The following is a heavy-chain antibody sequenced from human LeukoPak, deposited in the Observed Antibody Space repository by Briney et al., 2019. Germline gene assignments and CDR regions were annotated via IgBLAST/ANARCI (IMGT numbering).Heavy chain of an antibody. CDR3: TTGYSSSFDY. CDR2: YKCKSDGLPT. CDR1: GFPYSNAW. Sequence: GGSVTLLCAASGFPYSNAWMSWVRQAPGKGLEWVGRYKCKSDGLPTDYAAPVKGRFTISRDDSKNTLYLQMNSLKTEDTAVCYCTTGYSSSFDYWGQGTLVTVSS. V-gene: IGHV3-15*01. D-gene: IGHD6-13*01. J-gene: IGHJ4*02.